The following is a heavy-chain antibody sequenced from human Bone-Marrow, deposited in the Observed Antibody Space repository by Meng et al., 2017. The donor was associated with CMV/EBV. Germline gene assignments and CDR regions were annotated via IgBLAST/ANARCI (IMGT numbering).Heavy chain of an antibody. D-gene: IGHD1-1*01. CDR3: GHRRLWNPHWEQYFDC. CDR1: GFSFSTSGVG. J-gene: IGHJ4*02. V-gene: IGHV2-5*01. CDR2: IYWNDDK. Sequence: SGPTLVKPTQTLTLTCTFSGFSFSTSGVGVGWIRQPPGKALEWLALIYWNDDKHYSPSLKSRLTITKDTSKDQVVITMTNMDPVETSTDNGGHRRLWNPHWEQYFDCWGQGALVTVSS.